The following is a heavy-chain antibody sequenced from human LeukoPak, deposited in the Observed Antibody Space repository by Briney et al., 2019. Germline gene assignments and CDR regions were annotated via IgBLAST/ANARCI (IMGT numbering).Heavy chain of an antibody. J-gene: IGHJ3*02. D-gene: IGHD3-22*01. Sequence: SVKVSCKASGGTFSSYTISWVRQAPGQGLEWMGGIIPILGIANYAQKFQGRVTITADKSTSTAYMELSSLRSEDTAVYYCARAQDSSGYDAFDIWGQGTMVTVSS. CDR1: GGTFSSYT. CDR3: ARAQDSSGYDAFDI. CDR2: IIPILGIA. V-gene: IGHV1-69*10.